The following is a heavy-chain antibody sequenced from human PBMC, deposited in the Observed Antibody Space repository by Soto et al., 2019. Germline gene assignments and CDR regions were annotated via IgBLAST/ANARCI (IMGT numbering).Heavy chain of an antibody. CDR2: INHSGST. J-gene: IGHJ5*02. CDR1: GGSFSGHY. Sequence: SETLSLTCAVYGGSFSGHYWSWLRQPPGKGLEWIGEINHSGSTNYNPSLKSRVTISVDTSKNQFSLKLSSVTAADTAVYYCARDVPALRYFDWLVGRNWFDPWGQGTLVTVSS. V-gene: IGHV4-34*01. D-gene: IGHD3-9*01. CDR3: ARDVPALRYFDWLVGRNWFDP.